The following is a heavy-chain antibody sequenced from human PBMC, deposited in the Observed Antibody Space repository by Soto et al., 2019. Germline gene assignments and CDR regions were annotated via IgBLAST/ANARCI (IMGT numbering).Heavy chain of an antibody. J-gene: IGHJ2*01. Sequence: QVQLVQSGAEVKKPGASVKVSCTTYGYTFSDYFLHWGRQAPGQGPEWMGFINPKRGGTEYAQKFQGRVTMTRETSSSPVYMDLSGLTSDDTAIYYCARDSGIPGRYWYFGLWGRGTLVTVSS. CDR2: INPKRGGT. D-gene: IGHD2-21*01. CDR1: GYTFSDYF. CDR3: ARDSGIPGRYWYFGL. V-gene: IGHV1-2*02.